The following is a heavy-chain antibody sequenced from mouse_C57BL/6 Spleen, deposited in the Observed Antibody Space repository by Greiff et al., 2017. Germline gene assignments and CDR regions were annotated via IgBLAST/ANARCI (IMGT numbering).Heavy chain of an antibody. CDR3: TTNYYGSSPLDY. CDR2: IDPENGDT. CDR1: GFNIKDDY. D-gene: IGHD1-1*01. V-gene: IGHV14-4*01. Sequence: EVQLQQSGAELVRPGASVKLSCTASGFNIKDDYMHWVKQRPEQGLEWIGWIDPENGDTEYASKFQGKATITADTSSNTAYLQLSSLTSEDTAVYYCTTNYYGSSPLDYWGQGTTLTVSS. J-gene: IGHJ2*01.